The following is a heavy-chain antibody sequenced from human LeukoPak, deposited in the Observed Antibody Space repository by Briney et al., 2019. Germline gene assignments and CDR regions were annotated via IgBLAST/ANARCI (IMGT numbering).Heavy chain of an antibody. CDR3: AKSRARITIFVAFDP. V-gene: IGHV3-23*01. Sequence: GGSLRLSCAASGFTFSSYAMSWVRQAPGKGLEWVSAISGSGGSTYYADSAKGRFTISRDNSKNTLYLQMNSLRAEDTAVYYCAKSRARITIFVAFDPWGQGTLVTVSS. CDR2: ISGSGGST. D-gene: IGHD3-3*01. CDR1: GFTFSSYA. J-gene: IGHJ5*02.